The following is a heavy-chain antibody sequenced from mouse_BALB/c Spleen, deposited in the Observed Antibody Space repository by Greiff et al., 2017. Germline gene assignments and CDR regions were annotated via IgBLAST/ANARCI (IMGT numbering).Heavy chain of an antibody. D-gene: IGHD2-3*01. J-gene: IGHJ3*01. CDR3: ALYDGYFPWFAY. V-gene: IGHV14-3*02. CDR2: IDPANGNT. CDR1: GFNIKDTY. Sequence: VQLQQSGAELVKPGASVKLSCTASGFNIKDTYMHWVKQRPEQGLEWIGRIDPANGNTKYDPKFQGKATITADTSSNTAYLQLSSLTSEDTAVYYCALYDGYFPWFAYWGQGTLVTVSA.